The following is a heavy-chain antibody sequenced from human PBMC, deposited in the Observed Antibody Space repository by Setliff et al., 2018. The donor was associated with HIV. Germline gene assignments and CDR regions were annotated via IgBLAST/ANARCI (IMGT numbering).Heavy chain of an antibody. D-gene: IGHD6-19*01. Sequence: GGSLRLSCAASGFTVNSNYINWVRQAPGKGLEWVSVFYSNGKTYYADSVRGRFTISRDNSQNTVSLQMNSLRVEDTAVYYCARDGSGAPYYGMDVWGQGTTVTVSS. CDR1: GFTVNSNY. V-gene: IGHV3-66*03. CDR3: ARDGSGAPYYGMDV. CDR2: FYSNGKT. J-gene: IGHJ6*02.